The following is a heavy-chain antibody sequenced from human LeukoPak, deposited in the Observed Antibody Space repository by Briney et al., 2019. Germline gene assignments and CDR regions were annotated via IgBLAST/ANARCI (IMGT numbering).Heavy chain of an antibody. J-gene: IGHJ5*02. CDR2: IIPIFGTA. CDR3: ARDAEYCTNGVCWWFDP. D-gene: IGHD2-8*01. CDR1: GGTFSSYA. Sequence: SVKVSCKASGGTFSSYAISWVRQAPGQGLEWMGGIIPIFGTANYAQKFQGRVTITTDESTSTAYMELSSLRSEDTAVYYCARDAEYCTNGVCWWFDPWGQGTLVTVSS. V-gene: IGHV1-69*05.